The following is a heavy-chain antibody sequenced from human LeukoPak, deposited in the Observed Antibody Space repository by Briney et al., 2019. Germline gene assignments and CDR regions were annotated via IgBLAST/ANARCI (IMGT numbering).Heavy chain of an antibody. CDR1: GGSFSGHY. D-gene: IGHD3-16*02. Sequence: SETLSLTCAVYGGSFSGHYWSWIRQPPGKGLEWIGEINHSGSTNYNPSLKSRVTISVDTSKNQFSLKLSSVTAADTAVYYCARVPYDYVWGSYPTRPGIIDYWGQGTLVTVSS. CDR3: ARVPYDYVWGSYPTRPGIIDY. J-gene: IGHJ4*02. V-gene: IGHV4-34*01. CDR2: INHSGST.